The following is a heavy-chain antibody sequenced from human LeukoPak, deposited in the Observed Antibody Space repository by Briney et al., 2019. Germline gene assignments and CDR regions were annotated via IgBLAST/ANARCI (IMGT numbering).Heavy chain of an antibody. D-gene: IGHD3-22*01. CDR3: AGGAKDSSGYHPTYAFDI. CDR2: INTNTGNP. CDR1: GYTFSNYA. V-gene: IGHV7-4-1*02. Sequence: GASVKVSCKASGYTFSNYAMNWVRQAPGQGLEWMGWINTNTGNPTYAQGFTGQFVFSLDTSVSTAYLQISTVKGEDTAVYYCAGGAKDSSGYHPTYAFDIWGQGTMVTVSS. J-gene: IGHJ3*02.